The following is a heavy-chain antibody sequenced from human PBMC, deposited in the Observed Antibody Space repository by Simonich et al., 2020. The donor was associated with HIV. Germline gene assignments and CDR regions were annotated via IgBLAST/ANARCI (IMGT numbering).Heavy chain of an antibody. CDR1: GGSFSAYY. CDR2: INHSGST. V-gene: IGHV4-34*01. J-gene: IGHJ3*02. CDR3: ARAFIVGDLRGAFNI. D-gene: IGHD1-26*01. Sequence: QVQLQQWGAGPLKPSETLSLTCAVYGGSFSAYYWSWVRQPPGKGLEWIGEINHSGSTNYNPSLKSRVTISLDTSKNQFSLKLSSVTAADTAVYYRARAFIVGDLRGAFNIWGQGTMVTVSS.